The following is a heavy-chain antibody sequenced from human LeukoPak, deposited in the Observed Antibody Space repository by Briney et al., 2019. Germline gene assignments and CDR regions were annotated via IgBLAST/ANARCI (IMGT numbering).Heavy chain of an antibody. J-gene: IGHJ5*02. CDR3: ARHYGP. CDR1: GGSISSSYYY. CDR2: IYSSGST. D-gene: IGHD4-17*01. V-gene: IGHV4-39*01. Sequence: SETLSLTCTVSGGSISSSYYYWGWIRQPPGKGLEWIGSIYSSGSTYYNPSLKSRVTISVDTSKNQFSLKLTSVTAAATAVYECARHYGPWGQGTLVTVSS.